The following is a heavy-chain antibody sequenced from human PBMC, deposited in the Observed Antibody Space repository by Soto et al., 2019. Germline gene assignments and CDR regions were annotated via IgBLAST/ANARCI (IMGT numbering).Heavy chain of an antibody. Sequence: GGSLRLSCAASGFTFSSYAMSWVRQAPGKGLEWVSAISGSGGSTYYADSVKGRFTISRDNSTNTLYLQMNSLRAEDTAVYYCARHLGDYSNYEYYYYYYMDVWGKGTTVTVSS. CDR2: ISGSGGST. CDR3: ARHLGDYSNYEYYYYYYMDV. D-gene: IGHD4-4*01. V-gene: IGHV3-23*01. J-gene: IGHJ6*03. CDR1: GFTFSSYA.